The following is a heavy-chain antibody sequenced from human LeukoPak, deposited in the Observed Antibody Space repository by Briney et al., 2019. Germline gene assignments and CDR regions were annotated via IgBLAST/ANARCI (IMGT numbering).Heavy chain of an antibody. J-gene: IGHJ4*02. V-gene: IGHV3-30*19. CDR2: ISYDGSNK. CDR1: RFTFSSYG. Sequence: GRSLRLSCAASRFTFSSYGMHWVRQAPGKGLEWVAVISYDGSNKYYADSVKGRFTISRDNSKNTLYLQMNSLRAEDTAVYYCARDHQPYCGGDCSSDYWGQGTLVTVSS. CDR3: ARDHQPYCGGDCSSDY. D-gene: IGHD2-21*02.